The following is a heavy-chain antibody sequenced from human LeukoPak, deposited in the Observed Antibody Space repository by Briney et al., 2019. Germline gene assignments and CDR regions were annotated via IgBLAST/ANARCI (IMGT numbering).Heavy chain of an antibody. CDR1: GGSISSGGYY. Sequence: PSQTLSLTCTVSGGSISSGGYYWSWLRQHPGKGLEWIGYIYYSGSTYYNPSLKRRVTISVDTSKNQSSLKLSSVTAADTAVYYCAGATTVVTPNAFDIWGQGTMVTVSS. J-gene: IGHJ3*02. CDR3: AGATTVVTPNAFDI. D-gene: IGHD4-23*01. CDR2: IYYSGST. V-gene: IGHV4-31*03.